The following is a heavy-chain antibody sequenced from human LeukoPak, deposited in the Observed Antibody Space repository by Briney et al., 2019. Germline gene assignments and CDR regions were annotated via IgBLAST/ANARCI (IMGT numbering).Heavy chain of an antibody. Sequence: VSVKVSCKASGYTFTGYYMHWVRQAPGQGLEWMGIINPSGGSTNYAQKFQGRVTMTRNTSTNTVYMELSSLRSEDTAVYYCARGPSITMVRGGQWYYYMDVWGKGTTVTISS. CDR1: GYTFTGYY. CDR2: INPSGGST. J-gene: IGHJ6*03. CDR3: ARGPSITMVRGGQWYYYMDV. D-gene: IGHD3-10*01. V-gene: IGHV1-46*01.